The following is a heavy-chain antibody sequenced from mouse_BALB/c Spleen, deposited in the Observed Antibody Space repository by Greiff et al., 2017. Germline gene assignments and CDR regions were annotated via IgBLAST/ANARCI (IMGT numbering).Heavy chain of an antibody. V-gene: IGHV14-4*02. CDR1: GFNIKDYY. CDR3: NAGTTVGRAGGVYLEV. Sequence: VQLQQSGAELVRPGASVKLSCTASGFNIKDYYMHWVKQRPEQGLEWIGWIDPENGDTEYAPKFQGKATMTADTSSNTAYLQLSSLTSEDTAVYYWNAGTTVGRAGGVYLEVWGEGTTVTVSS. CDR2: IDPENGDT. D-gene: IGHD1-1*01. J-gene: IGHJ1*01.